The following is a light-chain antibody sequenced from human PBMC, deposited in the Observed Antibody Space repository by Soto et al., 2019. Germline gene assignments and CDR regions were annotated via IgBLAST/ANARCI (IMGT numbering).Light chain of an antibody. J-gene: IGKJ1*01. Sequence: DIQMTQSPSTLSGSVGDRVTITCRASQTISSWLAWYQQKPGKAPKLLIYKASTLKSGVPSRFSGSGSGTEFTLTISSLQPDDFATYYCQQYNSYSVPSFGQGTKVEIK. CDR2: KAS. CDR3: QQYNSYSVPS. V-gene: IGKV1-5*03. CDR1: QTISSW.